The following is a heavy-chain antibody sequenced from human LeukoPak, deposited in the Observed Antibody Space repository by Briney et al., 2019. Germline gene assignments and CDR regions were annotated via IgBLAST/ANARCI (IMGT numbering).Heavy chain of an antibody. J-gene: IGHJ4*02. V-gene: IGHV4-34*01. CDR2: INHSGST. D-gene: IGHD6-13*01. CDR3: ATRMSAAGTSFDY. CDR1: GGSFSGYY. Sequence: KSSETLSLTCAVYGGSFSGYYWSWIRQPPGKGLEWIGEINHSGSTNYNLSLKSRVTISVDTSKNQFSLKLSSVTAADTAVFYCATRMSAAGTSFDYWGQGTLVTVSS.